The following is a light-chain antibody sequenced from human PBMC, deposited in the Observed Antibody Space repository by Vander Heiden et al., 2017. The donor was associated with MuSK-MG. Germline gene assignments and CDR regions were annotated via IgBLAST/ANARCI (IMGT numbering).Light chain of an antibody. J-gene: IGKJ2*01. CDR2: WAS. CDR1: QSVLYSTNNKSY. CDR3: QQYYSTPYT. Sequence: DIVMTQSPASLPVSLGERATINSKSSQSVLYSTNNKSYLAGYQQKPAQPPKLLIYWASTRESGVPDRFSGSGSGTDFTLTISSLQAEDVAVYYCQQYYSTPYTFGQGTKLEIK. V-gene: IGKV4-1*01.